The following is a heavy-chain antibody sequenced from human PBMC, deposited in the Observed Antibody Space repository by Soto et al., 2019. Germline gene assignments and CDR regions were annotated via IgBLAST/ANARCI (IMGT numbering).Heavy chain of an antibody. D-gene: IGHD6-25*01. CDR1: GYTFITYD. V-gene: IGHV1-8*01. J-gene: IGHJ4*02. Sequence: SVKVSCKASGYTFITYDINWVRQAPGQGLEWMGWMNPYNGNAGYAQNFQGRVTMTRNTSINTAYMELSSLRSNDTAVYFCARRKERSGPNYFDSRGQGTLVTVSS. CDR3: ARRKERSGPNYFDS. CDR2: MNPYNGNA.